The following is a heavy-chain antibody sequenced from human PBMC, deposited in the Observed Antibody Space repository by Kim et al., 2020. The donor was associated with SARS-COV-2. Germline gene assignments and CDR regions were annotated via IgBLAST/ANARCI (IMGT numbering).Heavy chain of an antibody. J-gene: IGHJ4*02. CDR3: ARERGYGGNSAY. V-gene: IGHV4-34*01. D-gene: IGHD2-15*01. Sequence: NNNPSLKGRVTISVDTSKNQFSLKLSSVTAADTAVYYCARERGYGGNSAYWGQGTLVTVSS.